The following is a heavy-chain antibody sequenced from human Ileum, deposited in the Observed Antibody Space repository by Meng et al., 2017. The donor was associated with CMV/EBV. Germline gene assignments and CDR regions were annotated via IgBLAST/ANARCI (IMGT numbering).Heavy chain of an antibody. CDR2: ISPDATYT. CDR3: IRRLAD. V-gene: IGHV3-74*01. Sequence: SLRVSCAASGFTVSAYYIHWVRQAPGKGLVWVSHISPDATYTNYADSVKGRFTVSRDNAKNTAYLQMNSVRAEDTGVYYCIRRLADWGQGTLVTVSS. J-gene: IGHJ4*02. CDR1: GFTVSAYY.